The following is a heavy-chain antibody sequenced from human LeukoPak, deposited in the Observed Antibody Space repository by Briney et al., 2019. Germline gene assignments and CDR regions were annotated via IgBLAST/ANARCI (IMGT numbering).Heavy chain of an antibody. D-gene: IGHD5-24*01. Sequence: SGGSLRLSCVASEFNFFSYGMQWVRQAPGKGLEWISYISSGGNAILYTDSVQGRFTTSRDNAKDSLFLQMSSLRDDDTAVYYCVRGSRWLQYAFDYWGQGILVTVSS. V-gene: IGHV3-48*02. CDR2: ISSGGNAI. CDR1: EFNFFSYG. CDR3: VRGSRWLQYAFDY. J-gene: IGHJ4*02.